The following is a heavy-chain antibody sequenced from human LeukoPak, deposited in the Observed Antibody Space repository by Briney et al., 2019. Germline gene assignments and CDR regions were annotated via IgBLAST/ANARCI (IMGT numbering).Heavy chain of an antibody. Sequence: PEASVKVSCKASGYTFTSYGISWVRQAPGQGLEWMGWISAYNGNTNYAQKLQGRVTMTTDTSTSTAYMELRSLRSDDTAVYYCASRQDSSGYLYYYYYYGMDVWGQGTTVTVSS. CDR1: GYTFTSYG. D-gene: IGHD3-22*01. V-gene: IGHV1-18*01. CDR3: ASRQDSSGYLYYYYYYGMDV. CDR2: ISAYNGNT. J-gene: IGHJ6*02.